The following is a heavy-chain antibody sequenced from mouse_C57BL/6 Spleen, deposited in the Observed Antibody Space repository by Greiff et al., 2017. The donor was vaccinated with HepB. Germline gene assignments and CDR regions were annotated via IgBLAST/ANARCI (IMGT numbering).Heavy chain of an antibody. CDR1: GFTFSDYG. J-gene: IGHJ4*01. V-gene: IGHV5-17*01. CDR3: ARPTVTGAMDY. Sequence: EVQVVESGGGLVKPGGSLKLSCAASGFTFSDYGMHWVRQAPEKGLEWVAYISSGSSTIYYADTVKGRFTIPSDKAKNTLFLQMTSLRSEDTAMYACARPTVTGAMDYWGQGTSVTVSS. D-gene: IGHD4-1*02. CDR2: ISSGSSTI.